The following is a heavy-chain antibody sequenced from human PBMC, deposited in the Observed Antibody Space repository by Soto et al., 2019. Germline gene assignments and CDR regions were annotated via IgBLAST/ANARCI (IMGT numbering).Heavy chain of an antibody. CDR1: GGTFSSYA. J-gene: IGHJ4*02. CDR3: ARDYYGSGSYYTSY. D-gene: IGHD3-10*01. Sequence: ASVKVSCKASGGTFSSYAISWVRQAPGQGLEWMGGIIPNNGNTNYAQKLQGRVTITTDTSTSTAYMELRSLRSDDTAVYYCARDYYGSGSYYTSYWGQGTLVTVSS. CDR2: IIPNNGNT. V-gene: IGHV1-18*01.